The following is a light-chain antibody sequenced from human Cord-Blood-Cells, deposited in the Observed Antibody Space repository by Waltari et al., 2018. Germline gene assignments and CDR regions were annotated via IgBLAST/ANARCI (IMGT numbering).Light chain of an antibody. J-gene: IGLJ3*02. V-gene: IGLV2-23*01. Sequence: QSALTQPASVSGSPGQSITTSCTGPSSDVGSYNLVSWYQPHPGKAPQLIIYEGSKRPSGVSNRFSGSKSGNTASLTISGLQAEDEADYYCCSYAGRWVFGGGTKLTVL. CDR2: EGS. CDR3: CSYAGRWV. CDR1: SSDVGSYNL.